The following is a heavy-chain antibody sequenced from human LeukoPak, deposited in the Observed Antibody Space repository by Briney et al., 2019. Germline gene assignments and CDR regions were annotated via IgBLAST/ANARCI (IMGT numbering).Heavy chain of an antibody. CDR1: GFTFSGYS. V-gene: IGHV3-21*04. D-gene: IGHD5-12*01. Sequence: PGGSLRLSCAASGFTFSGYSMNWFRQAPGKGLEWVSYISESGSYIYFADSVKGRFTISRDNGKNSLYLQMDSLRGDDTGIYYCARDRAVKARIGGMDVWGQGTTVTVSS. CDR2: ISESGSYI. CDR3: ARDRAVKARIGGMDV. J-gene: IGHJ6*02.